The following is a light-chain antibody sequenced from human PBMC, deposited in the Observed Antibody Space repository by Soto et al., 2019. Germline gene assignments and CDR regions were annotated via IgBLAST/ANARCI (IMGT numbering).Light chain of an antibody. J-gene: IGKJ4*01. CDR1: QSVSYH. V-gene: IGKV3-15*01. CDR3: QQYDSWLT. CDR2: DAS. Sequence: IVMTQTPATLSVSPGGRVTLSCRASQSVSYHVAWYQQKPGQTPRLVIYDASTRASGIPARFSGSRSGTEFSLTISSLPSEDFGIYYCQQYDSWLTFGGGTKV.